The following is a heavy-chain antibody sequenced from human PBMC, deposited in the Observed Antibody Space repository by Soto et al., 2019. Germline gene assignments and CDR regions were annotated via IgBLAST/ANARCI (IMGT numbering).Heavy chain of an antibody. D-gene: IGHD3-10*02. Sequence: PGGSLRLSCAASEFSFRNYAMTWVRQAPGQGLEYVSSVTSSGDRSFYSDSVKGRFTISRDNSKSTLFLQMNSLRVEDTAIYYCATGVVDRRVQSWGQGTQVTVSS. J-gene: IGHJ4*02. CDR1: EFSFRNYA. CDR3: ATGVVDRRVQS. V-gene: IGHV3-23*01. CDR2: VTSSGDRS.